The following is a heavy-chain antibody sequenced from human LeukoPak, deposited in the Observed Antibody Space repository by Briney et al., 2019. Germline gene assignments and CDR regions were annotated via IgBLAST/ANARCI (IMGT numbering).Heavy chain of an antibody. CDR2: IRYDGTNK. Sequence: GGSLRLSCAASGFTFSSYWMHWVRQAPGKGLEWAAFIRYDGTNKYYADSVKGRFTISRDNYKKTLYLQMNSLRAEDTAVYYCAKDSTSGVVVVAATFYYWGQGTLVTVSS. CDR3: AKDSTSGVVVVAATFYY. CDR1: GFTFSSYW. J-gene: IGHJ4*02. V-gene: IGHV3-30*02. D-gene: IGHD2-15*01.